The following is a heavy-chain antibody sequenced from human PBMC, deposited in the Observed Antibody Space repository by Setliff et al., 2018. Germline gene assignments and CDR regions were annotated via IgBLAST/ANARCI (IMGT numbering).Heavy chain of an antibody. CDR1: GGSFSTYY. CDR2: INHSGST. Sequence: SETLSLTCAVYGGSFSTYYWIWIRQPPGKGLEWIGEINHSGSTNYNPSLKSRVTISVDTSKNQFSLKLSSVTAADTAVYYCAKRHPDYYDSSGNWFDPWGQGTLVTVSS. J-gene: IGHJ5*02. CDR3: AKRHPDYYDSSGNWFDP. V-gene: IGHV4-34*01. D-gene: IGHD3-22*01.